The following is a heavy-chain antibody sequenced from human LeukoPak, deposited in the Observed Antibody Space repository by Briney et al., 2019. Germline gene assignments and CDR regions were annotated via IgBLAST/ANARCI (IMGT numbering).Heavy chain of an antibody. CDR2: ILYDGSNK. D-gene: IGHD2-2*01. Sequence: ILYDGSNKYYADSVKGRFTISRDNSKNTLYLQMNSLRAEDTAVYYCARDKYCSSTSCPIDYWGQGTLVTVSS. J-gene: IGHJ4*02. CDR3: ARDKYCSSTSCPIDY. V-gene: IGHV3-33*01.